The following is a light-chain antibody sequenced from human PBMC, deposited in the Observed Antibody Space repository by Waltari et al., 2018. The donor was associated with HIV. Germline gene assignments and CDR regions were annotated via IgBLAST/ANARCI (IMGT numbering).Light chain of an antibody. J-gene: IGKJ1*01. CDR1: QSVTSSY. V-gene: IGKV3-20*01. CDR2: GAY. Sequence: EIVLTQSPGTLSLSPVERATLSCRASQSVTSSYLAWYQQKPGQSPRLLIYGAYSRATGIPDRVSGSGSGTDFTLTISRLEPEDFAVYYCQQYGRSPWTFGQGTKVEIK. CDR3: QQYGRSPWT.